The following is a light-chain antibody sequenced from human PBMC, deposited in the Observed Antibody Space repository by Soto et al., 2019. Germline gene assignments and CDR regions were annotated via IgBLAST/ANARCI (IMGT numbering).Light chain of an antibody. CDR2: AAS. Sequence: IQLTQSPSSLSASVGDRVTITCRASQGISSYLAWYQQKPGKAPKLLIYAASTLQSGVPSRFSGSGSGTDFTLSIIRLQHEDFATYYCQQLNSYPVTFGGGTKVEIK. V-gene: IGKV1-9*01. CDR3: QQLNSYPVT. J-gene: IGKJ4*01. CDR1: QGISSY.